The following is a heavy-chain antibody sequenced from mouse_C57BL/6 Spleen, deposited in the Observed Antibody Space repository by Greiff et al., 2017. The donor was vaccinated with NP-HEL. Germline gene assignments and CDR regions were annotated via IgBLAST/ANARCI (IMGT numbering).Heavy chain of an antibody. CDR1: GYTFTSYW. Sequence: QVQLQQPGAELVRPGSSVKLSCKASGYTFTSYWMDWVKQRPGQGLEWIGNIYPSDSETHYNQKFKDKATLTVDKSSSTAYMQLSSLTSEDSAVYYCARPGTAYWYFDVWGTGTTVTVSS. D-gene: IGHD4-1*01. V-gene: IGHV1-61*01. CDR2: IYPSDSET. J-gene: IGHJ1*03. CDR3: ARPGTAYWYFDV.